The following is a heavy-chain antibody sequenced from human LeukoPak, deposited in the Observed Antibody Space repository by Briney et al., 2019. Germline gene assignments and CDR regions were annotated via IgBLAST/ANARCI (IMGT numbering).Heavy chain of an antibody. CDR1: GGSVASTNW. V-gene: IGHV4-4*02. J-gene: IGHJ4*02. Sequence: SETLSLTCDVSGGSVASTNWWTWFRQPPGKGLEWIGEVHLDGRTNYNPSLKSRLVMSADLPENHISLKLTSVTAADTAVYYCAREGGFYRPLDYSGQGTLVIVSS. CDR3: AREGGFYRPLDY. D-gene: IGHD6-25*01. CDR2: VHLDGRT.